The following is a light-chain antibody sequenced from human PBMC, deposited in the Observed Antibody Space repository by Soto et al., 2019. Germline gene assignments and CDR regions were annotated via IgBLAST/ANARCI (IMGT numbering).Light chain of an antibody. J-gene: IGLJ1*01. CDR2: DVS. Sequence: QSALTQPRSVSGSPGQSITISCAGTSRDVGGYNYVSWYRQHPGKAPKLMIYDVSKRPSGVPDRFSGSKSGNTASLTISGLQAEDEADYYCCSYAGSYTHYVFGTGTKVTVL. V-gene: IGLV2-11*01. CDR1: SRDVGGYNY. CDR3: CSYAGSYTHYV.